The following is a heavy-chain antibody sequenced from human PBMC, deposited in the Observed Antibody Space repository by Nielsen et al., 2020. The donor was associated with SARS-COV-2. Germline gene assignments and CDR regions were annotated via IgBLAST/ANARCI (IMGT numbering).Heavy chain of an antibody. CDR3: ARHLRGYIDY. CDR2: INAGNGNT. V-gene: IGHV1-3*01. Sequence: ASVKVSCKTSGYTFTSFAMHWVRQAPGQRLEWMGWINAGNGNTRYSQKFQGRVTITRDTSASTAYMELSSLRSEDTAVYYCARHLRGYIDYWGQGTLVTVSS. J-gene: IGHJ4*02. CDR1: GYTFTSFA.